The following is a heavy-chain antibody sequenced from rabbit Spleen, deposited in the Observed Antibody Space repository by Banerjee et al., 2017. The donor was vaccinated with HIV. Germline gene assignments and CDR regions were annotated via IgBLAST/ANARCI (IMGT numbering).Heavy chain of an antibody. CDR2: IDAGSSGFT. J-gene: IGHJ6*01. D-gene: IGHD1-1*01. V-gene: IGHV1S40*01. CDR3: ARDSSSSFSSYGMDL. CDR1: GVSFSISSY. Sequence: QSLEESGGDLVKPGASLTLTCTASGVSFSISSYMCWVRQAPGKGLEWSACIDAGSSGFTYFATWAKGRFAISKTSSTTVTLQMTRLTAADTATYFCARDSSSSFSSYGMDLWGQGTLVTVS.